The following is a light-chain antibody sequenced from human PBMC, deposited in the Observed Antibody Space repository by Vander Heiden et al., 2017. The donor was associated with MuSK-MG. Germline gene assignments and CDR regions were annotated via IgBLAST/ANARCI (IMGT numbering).Light chain of an antibody. Sequence: DIVMTQSPLSLPVTPGEPASISCRSSQSLLYSNGYNYLDWYLQKPGQSPQILIYLGSNRASGVPDRFSGSGSGTDFTLKISRVEAEDVGVYYCRQALQAPRTFGQGTKVEI. V-gene: IGKV2-28*01. CDR3: RQALQAPRT. CDR1: QSLLYSNGYNY. J-gene: IGKJ1*01. CDR2: LGS.